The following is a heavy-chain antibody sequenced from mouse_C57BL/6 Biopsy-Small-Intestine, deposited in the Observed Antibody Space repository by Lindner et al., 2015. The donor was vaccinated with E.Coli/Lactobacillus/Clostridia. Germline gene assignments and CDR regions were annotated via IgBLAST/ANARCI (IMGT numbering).Heavy chain of an antibody. D-gene: IGHD2-4*01. CDR3: ARDYDYVWGSYPSNWFDP. CDR2: IIPIFGTA. Sequence: SVKVSCRASGGTFSSYAISWVRQAPGQGLEWMGGIIPIFGTANYAQKFQGRVTITADESTTIAYMELSSLRSEDTAVYYCARDYDYVWGSYPSNWFDPWGQGTLVTVS. J-gene: IGHJ3*01. V-gene: IGHV1-81*01. CDR1: GGTFSSYA.